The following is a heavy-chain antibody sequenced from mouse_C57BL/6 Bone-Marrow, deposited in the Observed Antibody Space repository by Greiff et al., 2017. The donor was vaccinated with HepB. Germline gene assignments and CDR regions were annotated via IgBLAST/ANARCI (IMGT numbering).Heavy chain of an antibody. Sequence: QVQLKQSGAELVRPGASVKLSCKASGYTFTDYYINWVKQRPGQGLEWIARIYPGSGNTYYNEKFKGKATLTAEKSSSTAYMQLSSLTSEDSAVYFCAGRDYYGSSYDFDYWGQGTTLTVSS. D-gene: IGHD1-1*01. CDR1: GYTFTDYY. CDR3: AGRDYYGSSYDFDY. J-gene: IGHJ2*01. V-gene: IGHV1-76*01. CDR2: IYPGSGNT.